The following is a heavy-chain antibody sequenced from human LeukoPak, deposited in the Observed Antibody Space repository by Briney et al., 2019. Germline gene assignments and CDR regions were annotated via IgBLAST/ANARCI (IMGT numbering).Heavy chain of an antibody. J-gene: IGHJ4*02. V-gene: IGHV3-30-3*01. CDR1: GFTFSSYA. CDR2: ISYDGSNK. D-gene: IGHD1-26*01. Sequence: QPGGSPRLSCAASGFTFSSYAMHWVRQAPGKGLEWVAVISYDGSNKYYADSVKGRFTISRDNSKNTLYLQMNSLRAEDTAVYYCASLLLRGSYSDYWGQGTLVTVSS. CDR3: ASLLLRGSYSDY.